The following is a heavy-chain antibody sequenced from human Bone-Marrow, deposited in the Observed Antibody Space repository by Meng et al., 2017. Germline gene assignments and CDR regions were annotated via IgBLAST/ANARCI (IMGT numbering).Heavy chain of an antibody. J-gene: IGHJ4*02. CDR1: GGTFSSYA. CDR2: MNPNSGNT. V-gene: IGHV1-8*02. CDR3: ARITAMNDY. D-gene: IGHD5-18*01. Sequence: QVQLVQSGAEVKKPGSSWKVSCKASGGTFSSYAISWVRQDPGQGLEWMGWMNPNSGNTGYAQKFQGRVTMTRNTSISTAYMELSRLRSDDTAVYYCARITAMNDYWGQGTLVTVSS.